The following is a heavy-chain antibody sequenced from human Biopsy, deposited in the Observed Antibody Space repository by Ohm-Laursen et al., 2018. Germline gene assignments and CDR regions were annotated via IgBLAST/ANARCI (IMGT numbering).Heavy chain of an antibody. D-gene: IGHD3-22*01. CDR3: AKASRNYYDSTGYYFDY. CDR1: GFDFSDYS. V-gene: IGHV3-23*01. CDR2: ITGSGDGA. J-gene: IGHJ4*02. Sequence: SLRLSCAASGFDFSDYSMSWVRQAPGRGLEWVSGITGSGDGAYYADSMRGRFTIARDNSRNTLYLQMNSLRADDTAVYYCAKASRNYYDSTGYYFDYWGQGTLVTVSS.